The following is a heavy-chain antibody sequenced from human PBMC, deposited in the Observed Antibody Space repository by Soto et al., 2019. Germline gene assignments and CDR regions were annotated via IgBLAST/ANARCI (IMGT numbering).Heavy chain of an antibody. Sequence: GGSLRHSCASSGFTFSDYYMSWIRQAPGKGLEWLSYISPGSRYPAYADSVKGRFTISRDNARRSLSLQMNSLTVDDTAIYYCVRGGGGGLFDPWGQGSMVTVSS. V-gene: IGHV3-11*06. J-gene: IGHJ5*02. CDR3: VRGGGGGLFDP. CDR1: GFTFSDYY. D-gene: IGHD2-15*01. CDR2: ISPGSRYP.